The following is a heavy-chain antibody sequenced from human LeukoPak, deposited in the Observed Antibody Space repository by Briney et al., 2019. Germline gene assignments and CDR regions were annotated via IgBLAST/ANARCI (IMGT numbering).Heavy chain of an antibody. Sequence: GGSLRLSCAASGFTFTSSAMSWVRQASGKGLEWVSAVSGSGAGTYYADSVKGRFTVSRDNSKNTLYLQMNTLRAEDTAIYYCAKNPSAYCGGDCYSDYWGQGTLVTVSS. J-gene: IGHJ4*02. V-gene: IGHV3-23*01. D-gene: IGHD2-21*01. CDR1: GFTFTSSA. CDR2: VSGSGAGT. CDR3: AKNPSAYCGGDCYSDY.